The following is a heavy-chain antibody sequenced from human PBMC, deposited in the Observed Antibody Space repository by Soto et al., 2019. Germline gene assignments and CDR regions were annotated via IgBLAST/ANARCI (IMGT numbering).Heavy chain of an antibody. Sequence: EVQLLESGGDLVQPGGSLRLTCAASGFTFSTYGMSWARQAPGKGLEGVSSISSDSGGSTYYADSVKDRFTISRDNSKNTLYLQMNTLRAEDTAVYYCAKEGRRLPATSPPHWFDPWGQGTLVTVSS. D-gene: IGHD2-2*01. CDR1: GFTFSTYG. CDR2: ISSDSGGST. V-gene: IGHV3-23*01. CDR3: AKEGRRLPATSPPHWFDP. J-gene: IGHJ5*02.